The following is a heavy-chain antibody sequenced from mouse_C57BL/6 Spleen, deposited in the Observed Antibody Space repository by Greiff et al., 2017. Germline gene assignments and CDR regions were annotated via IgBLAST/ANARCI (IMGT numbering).Heavy chain of an antibody. V-gene: IGHV1-53*01. J-gene: IGHJ1*03. Sequence: QVQLQQSGTELVKPGASVKLSCKASGYTFTSYWMHWVKQRPGQGLEWIGNINPSNGGTNYNEKFKSKATLTVDKASSTAYMQLSSLTSEDSAVYYCAMEGLYYGNYWYFDVWGTGTTVTVSS. D-gene: IGHD2-1*01. CDR3: AMEGLYYGNYWYFDV. CDR2: INPSNGGT. CDR1: GYTFTSYW.